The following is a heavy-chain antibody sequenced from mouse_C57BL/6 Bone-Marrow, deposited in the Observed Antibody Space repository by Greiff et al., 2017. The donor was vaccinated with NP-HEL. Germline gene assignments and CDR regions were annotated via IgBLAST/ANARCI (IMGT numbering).Heavy chain of an antibody. CDR1: GYTFTDYY. Sequence: EVQLQQSGPVLVKPGASVKMSCKASGYTFTDYYMNWVKQSHGKSLEWIGVINPYNGGTSYNQKFKGKATLTVDKSSSTAYMELNSLTSEDSAVYYCARWYYGSSYGPYAMDYWGQGTSVTVSS. D-gene: IGHD1-1*01. CDR2: INPYNGGT. CDR3: ARWYYGSSYGPYAMDY. J-gene: IGHJ4*01. V-gene: IGHV1-19*01.